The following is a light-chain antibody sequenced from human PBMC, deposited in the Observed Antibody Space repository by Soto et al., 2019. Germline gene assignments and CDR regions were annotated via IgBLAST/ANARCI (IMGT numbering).Light chain of an antibody. CDR2: STN. V-gene: IGLV8-61*01. CDR3: ALYMGSGIWV. J-gene: IGLJ3*02. Sequence: QTVVTQAPSFSVSPGRTVTLTCGLSSGSVSTSYYPSWYQQTPGQAPRTLIYSTNTRSSGVPDRFSGSILGNKAALTITGDQADDEADYYCALYMGSGIWVFGGGTKLTVL. CDR1: SGSVSTSYY.